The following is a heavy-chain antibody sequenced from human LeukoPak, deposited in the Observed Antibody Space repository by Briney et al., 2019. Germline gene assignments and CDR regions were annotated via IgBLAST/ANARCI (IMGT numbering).Heavy chain of an antibody. D-gene: IGHD3-10*01. CDR2: INHSGST. CDR1: GGSFSGYY. Sequence: SETLSLTCAVYGGSFSGYYWSWIRQPPGKGLEWIGEINHSGSTNYNPSLKSRVTISVDTSKNQFSLKLSSVTAADTAVYYCARHGLWFGYFDLWGRGTLVTVSS. J-gene: IGHJ2*01. CDR3: ARHGLWFGYFDL. V-gene: IGHV4-34*01.